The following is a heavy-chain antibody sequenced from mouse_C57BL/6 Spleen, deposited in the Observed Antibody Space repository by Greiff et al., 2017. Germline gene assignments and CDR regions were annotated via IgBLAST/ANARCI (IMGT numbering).Heavy chain of an antibody. Sequence: VQLQQSGPGLVKPSQSLSLTCSVTGYSITSGYYWNWIRQFPGNKLEWMGYISYDGSNNYNPSLKNRISITRDTSKNQFFLKLNSVTTEDTATYYCARRIFYGNSPYYFDYWGQGTTLTVSS. J-gene: IGHJ2*01. CDR3: ARRIFYGNSPYYFDY. CDR2: ISYDGSN. V-gene: IGHV3-6*01. D-gene: IGHD1-1*01. CDR1: GYSITSGYY.